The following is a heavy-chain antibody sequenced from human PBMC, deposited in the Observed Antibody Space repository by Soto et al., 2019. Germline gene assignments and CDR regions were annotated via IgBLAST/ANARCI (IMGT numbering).Heavy chain of an antibody. D-gene: IGHD3-22*01. CDR1: GFTFTNAW. J-gene: IGHJ4*02. V-gene: IGHV3-15*07. CDR2: IKSKNDGGTT. CDR3: TTGLTYYSDSSGYYFDA. Sequence: EVHLVESGGDLVKPGGSLRLSCAVSGFTFTNAWMNWVRQAPGKGLEWVGRIKSKNDGGTTEYAAPVKGRFIITRDDSKNTLYLQMNSLQTEDTGVYYCTTGLTYYSDSSGYYFDAWGQGTLVTVSS.